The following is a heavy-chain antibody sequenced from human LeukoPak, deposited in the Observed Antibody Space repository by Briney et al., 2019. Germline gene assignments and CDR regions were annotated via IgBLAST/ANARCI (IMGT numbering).Heavy chain of an antibody. CDR2: IYSGGST. CDR1: GFTVSSNY. Sequence: PGGSLRLSCAASGFTVSSNYMSWVRQAPGKGLEWVSVIYSGGSTYYADSVKGRFTISRHNSKNTLYLQMNSLRAEDTAVYYCARDRYGCSSTSCRHYYYYYGMDVWGQGTTVTVSS. V-gene: IGHV3-53*04. CDR3: ARDRYGCSSTSCRHYYYYYGMDV. J-gene: IGHJ6*02. D-gene: IGHD2-2*01.